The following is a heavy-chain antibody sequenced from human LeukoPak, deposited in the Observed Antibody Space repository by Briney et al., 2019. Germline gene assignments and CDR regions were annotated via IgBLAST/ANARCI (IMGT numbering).Heavy chain of an antibody. D-gene: IGHD3-16*01. V-gene: IGHV3-53*01. CDR1: AFTVSSNY. CDR3: ASGGKGACKYYSDPFHY. J-gene: IGHJ4*02. Sequence: GGSLRLTCAASAFTVSSNYMSWVRQAPGKGLEWVSILYSAGSTYYADSVRGRFTISRDSSKNTVCLQMNSLRVEDTAVYYCASGGKGACKYYSDPFHYWGQGTLVTVSS. CDR2: LYSAGST.